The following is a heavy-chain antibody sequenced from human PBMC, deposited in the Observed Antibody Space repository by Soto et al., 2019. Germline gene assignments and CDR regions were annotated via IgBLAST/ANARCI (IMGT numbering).Heavy chain of an antibody. V-gene: IGHV2-70*01. CDR2: IDWEDDK. CDR3: ARSMTQKYYYYYGMDV. Sequence: SGPTLVNPTQTLTLTCTFSGFSLSTSGMCVNWIRQSPGKALEWLALIDWEDDKNYSKSLKTRLTISKDTSKNQVVLTMTNMDPVDTATYYCARSMTQKYYYYYGMDVWGQGTTVTVSS. J-gene: IGHJ6*02. D-gene: IGHD2-21*02. CDR1: GFSLSTSGMC.